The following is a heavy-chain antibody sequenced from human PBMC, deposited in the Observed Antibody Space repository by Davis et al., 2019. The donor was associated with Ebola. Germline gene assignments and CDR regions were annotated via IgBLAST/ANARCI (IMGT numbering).Heavy chain of an antibody. CDR3: ARVPGYCSSTSCYDSYYYGMDV. D-gene: IGHD2-2*01. CDR1: GFTFSSYS. Sequence: GGSLRLSCAASGFTFSSYSMNWVRQAPGKGLEWVSSISSSSSYIYYADSVKGRFTISRDNAKNSLYLQMNSLRAEDTAVYYCARVPGYCSSTSCYDSYYYGMDVWGQGTTVTVSS. V-gene: IGHV3-21*01. J-gene: IGHJ6*02. CDR2: ISSSSSYI.